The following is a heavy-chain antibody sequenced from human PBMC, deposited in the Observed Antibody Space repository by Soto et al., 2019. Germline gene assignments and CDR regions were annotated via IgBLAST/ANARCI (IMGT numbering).Heavy chain of an antibody. V-gene: IGHV3-33*01. CDR1: GFNFSSYG. D-gene: IGHD2-2*01. CDR3: ARSTGVTADYGMDV. J-gene: IGHJ6*02. CDR2: IWFDGSGR. Sequence: PGGSLRLSCAASGFNFSSYGMHWVRQAPGKGLEWVVFIWFDGSGRFYADSVEGRFTISRDNSKKMLYLQMNSLRAEDTALYYCARSTGVTADYGMDVWGQGTTVTVSS.